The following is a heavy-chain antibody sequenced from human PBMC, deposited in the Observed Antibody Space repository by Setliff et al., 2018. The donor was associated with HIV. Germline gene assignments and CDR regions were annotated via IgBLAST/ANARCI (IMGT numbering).Heavy chain of an antibody. CDR3: AGEAWTSYRSSSGYYYYYMDV. V-gene: IGHV4-61*01. D-gene: IGHD6-6*01. J-gene: IGHJ6*03. CDR1: GLSVSSGSYY. Sequence: PSETMSLPCPVSGLSVSSGSYYWSWIRQSPGTGLEWLGYISYSGTTNYNPSLKSRVTISVDTSKNQCSLELSSVTAADTAVSYCAGEAWTSYRSSSGYYYYYMDVWGKGTTVTVSS. CDR2: ISYSGTT.